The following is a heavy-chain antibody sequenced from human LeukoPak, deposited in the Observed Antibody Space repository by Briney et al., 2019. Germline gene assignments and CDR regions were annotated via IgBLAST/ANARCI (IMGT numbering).Heavy chain of an antibody. CDR1: GGSISSSSYY. V-gene: IGHV4-39*07. CDR3: ARCLAAAHNWFDP. CDR2: IYYSGST. Sequence: SETLSLTCTVSGGSISSSSYYWGWIRQPPGKGLEWIGSIYYSGSTYYNPSLKSRVTISVDTSKNQFSLKLSSVTAADTAVYYCARCLAAAHNWFDPWGQGTLVTVSS. D-gene: IGHD6-13*01. J-gene: IGHJ5*02.